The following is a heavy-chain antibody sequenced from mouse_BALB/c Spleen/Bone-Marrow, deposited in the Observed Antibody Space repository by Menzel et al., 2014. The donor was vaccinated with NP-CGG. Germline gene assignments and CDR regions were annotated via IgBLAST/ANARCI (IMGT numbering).Heavy chain of an antibody. D-gene: IGHD1-1*01. Sequence: QVQLQQSGPELARPGVSVKISCKGSGYTFTHYAMHWVKQSHAKSLEWIGVISTYSGNTNYNQKFKGKATMTVDKSSSTAYMELARLTSEDSAIYYCARSYYGNYYAMDYWGQGTSVTVSS. V-gene: IGHV1-67*01. CDR3: ARSYYGNYYAMDY. J-gene: IGHJ4*01. CDR2: ISTYSGNT. CDR1: GYTFTHYA.